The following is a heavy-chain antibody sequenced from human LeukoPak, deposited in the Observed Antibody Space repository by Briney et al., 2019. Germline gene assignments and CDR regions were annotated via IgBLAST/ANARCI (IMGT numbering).Heavy chain of an antibody. V-gene: IGHV1-18*01. CDR1: GYTFTSYG. CDR3: ARGGNYYDSSGYYYVGYFDY. CDR2: ISAYNGNT. Sequence: ASVKVSCKASGYTFTSYGISWVRQAPGQGLEWMGWISAYNGNTNYAQKLQGRVTMTTDTSTSTAYMELRSLRSDDTAVYYCARGGNYYDSSGYYYVGYFDYWGQGTLVTASS. D-gene: IGHD3-22*01. J-gene: IGHJ4*02.